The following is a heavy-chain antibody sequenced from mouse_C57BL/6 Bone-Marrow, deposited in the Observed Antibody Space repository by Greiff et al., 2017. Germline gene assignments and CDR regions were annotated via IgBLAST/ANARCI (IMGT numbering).Heavy chain of an antibody. CDR1: GFNIKDDY. D-gene: IGHD1-1*01. J-gene: IGHJ1*03. CDR3: TTVITTVVAYYWYFDV. CDR2: IDPENGDT. Sequence: EVQLQQSGAELVRPGASVKLSCTASGFNIKDDYMHWVKQRPEQGLEWIGWIDPENGDTEYASKFQGKATITADTSSNTAYLLLSSLTSEDTAVYYCTTVITTVVAYYWYFDVWGTGTTVTISS. V-gene: IGHV14-4*01.